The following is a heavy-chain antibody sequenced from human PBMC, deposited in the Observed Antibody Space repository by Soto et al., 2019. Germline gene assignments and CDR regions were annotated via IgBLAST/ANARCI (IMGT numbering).Heavy chain of an antibody. D-gene: IGHD4-17*01. CDR2: MNPNSGNT. V-gene: IGHV1-8*01. CDR1: GYTFTSYD. Sequence: ASVKVSCKASGYTFTSYDINWVRQATGQGLEWMGWMNPNSGNTGYAQKLQGRVTMTTDTSTSTAYMELRSLRSDDTAVYYWARSIRDYVLPGGFDPWGQGTLVTVSS. J-gene: IGHJ5*02. CDR3: ARSIRDYVLPGGFDP.